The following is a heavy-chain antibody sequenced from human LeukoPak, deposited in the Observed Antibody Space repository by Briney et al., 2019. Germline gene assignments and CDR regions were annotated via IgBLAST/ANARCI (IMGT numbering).Heavy chain of an antibody. V-gene: IGHV3-7*03. CDR1: GFTFSSYW. Sequence: GGSLRLSCAASGFTFSSYWMSWVRQAPGKGLEWVANIKQDGSEKYYVDSVKGRFTISRDNAKNSLYLQMNSLRAEDTAVDYCARDQIRIAAAGNPFDYWGQGTLVTVSS. J-gene: IGHJ4*02. CDR2: IKQDGSEK. CDR3: ARDQIRIAAAGNPFDY. D-gene: IGHD6-13*01.